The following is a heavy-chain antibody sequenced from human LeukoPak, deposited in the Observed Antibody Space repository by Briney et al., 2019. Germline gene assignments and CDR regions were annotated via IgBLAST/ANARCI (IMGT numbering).Heavy chain of an antibody. CDR1: SGSITTSSHY. CDR3: VRLNYRYGMDV. V-gene: IGHV4-39*07. J-gene: IGHJ6*02. Sequence: MPSETLSLTCNVSSGSITTSSHYWGWIRQSPGKKLEWIGSIVYSGTTFYNPSLKSRVIMSIDTSKSQFSLRLSSVTAADTALYYCVRLNYRYGMDVWGQGTTVTVSS. D-gene: IGHD5-24*01. CDR2: IVYSGTT.